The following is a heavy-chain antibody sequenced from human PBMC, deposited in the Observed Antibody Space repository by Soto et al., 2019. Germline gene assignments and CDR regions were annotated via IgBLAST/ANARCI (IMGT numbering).Heavy chain of an antibody. CDR2: IYYSGST. CDR3: AAAPRY. D-gene: IGHD2-15*01. V-gene: IGHV4-59*01. J-gene: IGHJ4*02. CDR1: GGSISGYY. Sequence: QVQLQESGPGLVKPSETLSLTCSVSGGSISGYYWSWIRQTPEKGLEWIGYIYYSGSTNYNPSLKSRVTMLIDMSKNHFSLKLPSASAADTAVYYCAAAPRYWGQGILVTVSS.